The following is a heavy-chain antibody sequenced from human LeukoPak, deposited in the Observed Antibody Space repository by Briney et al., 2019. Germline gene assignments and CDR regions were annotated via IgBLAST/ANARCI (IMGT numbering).Heavy chain of an antibody. Sequence: SETLSLTCTVSGGSTSSSNYYWGWIRQPPGKGLEWIGSIYYSGSTYYSPSLKRRFTISVDTSKNQFSLRLSSVTAADTDVYYCARASYSYDINGWVPFDYWGQGTLVTVSS. CDR1: GGSTSSSNYY. CDR3: ARASYSYDINGWVPFDY. V-gene: IGHV4-39*07. D-gene: IGHD3-22*01. J-gene: IGHJ4*02. CDR2: IYYSGST.